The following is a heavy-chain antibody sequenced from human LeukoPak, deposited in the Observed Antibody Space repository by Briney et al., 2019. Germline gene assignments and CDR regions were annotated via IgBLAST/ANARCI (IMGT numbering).Heavy chain of an antibody. J-gene: IGHJ4*02. CDR2: ISYDGSNK. Sequence: GRSLRLSCAASGFTFSHYGMHWVRQAPGKGLEWVAVISYDGSNKYYADSVKGRFTISRDNSKNTLYLQMNSLRAEDTAVYYCAKARGSGWYGNWGQGTLVTVSS. V-gene: IGHV3-30*18. CDR3: AKARGSGWYGN. D-gene: IGHD6-19*01. CDR1: GFTFSHYG.